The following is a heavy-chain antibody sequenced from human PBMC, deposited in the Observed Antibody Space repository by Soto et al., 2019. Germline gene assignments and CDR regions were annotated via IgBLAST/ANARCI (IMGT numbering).Heavy chain of an antibody. CDR1: GGSISSYY. Sequence: SETLSLTCTVSGGSISSYYWSWIRQPPGKGLEWIGYIYYSGSTNYNPSLKSRVTISVDTSKNQFSLKLSSVTAADTAVYYCARGVSKTNYYDSSGSLGYFDYWGQGTLVTVS. CDR3: ARGVSKTNYYDSSGSLGYFDY. V-gene: IGHV4-59*12. D-gene: IGHD3-22*01. J-gene: IGHJ4*02. CDR2: IYYSGST.